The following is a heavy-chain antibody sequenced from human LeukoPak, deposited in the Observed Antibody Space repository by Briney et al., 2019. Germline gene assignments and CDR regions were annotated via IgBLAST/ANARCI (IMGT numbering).Heavy chain of an antibody. J-gene: IGHJ6*03. D-gene: IGHD6-19*01. CDR1: GFTFSSYA. Sequence: PGGSLRLSCAASGFTFSSYAMHWVRQAPGKGLEWVAVMSNDGSEIYYADSVKGRFTISRDSPKNTLYLQMDSLRPEDTAAYYCARDLPYKGGWTHCMDVWGKGTMVTVSS. CDR3: ARDLPYKGGWTHCMDV. V-gene: IGHV3-30*01. CDR2: MSNDGSEI.